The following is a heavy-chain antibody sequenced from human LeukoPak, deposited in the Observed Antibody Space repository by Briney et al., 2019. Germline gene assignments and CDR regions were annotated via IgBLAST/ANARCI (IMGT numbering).Heavy chain of an antibody. CDR2: IRYDGSNK. J-gene: IGHJ4*02. Sequence: GGSLRLSCAVSGFTFSSYGMHWVRQAPGNGLEWVAFIRYDGSNKYYADSVKGRFTISRDNSKNTLYLQMNSLRAEDTAVYYCAIGPRHCSSTSCYGGYWGQGTLVTVSS. CDR3: AIGPRHCSSTSCYGGY. CDR1: GFTFSSYG. D-gene: IGHD2-2*01. V-gene: IGHV3-30*02.